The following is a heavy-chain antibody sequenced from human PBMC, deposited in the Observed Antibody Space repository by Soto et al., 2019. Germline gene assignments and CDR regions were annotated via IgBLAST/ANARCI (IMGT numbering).Heavy chain of an antibody. CDR2: ISNSNGST. J-gene: IGHJ4*02. CDR1: GDSFTTYG. V-gene: IGHV1-18*04. Sequence: QVQLVQSGSEVKKPGASVKVSCQASGDSFTTYGISWVRQVPGQGLEWMGWISNSNGSTDYAQQLQGRVTMTADRSTNTAYMELRNPRSDDTALYYCRAAAGSPLHSWGQGAQVTVSS. D-gene: IGHD6-13*01. CDR3: RAAAGSPLHS.